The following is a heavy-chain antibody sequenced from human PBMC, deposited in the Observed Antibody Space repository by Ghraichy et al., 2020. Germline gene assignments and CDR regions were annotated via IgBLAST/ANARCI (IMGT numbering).Heavy chain of an antibody. J-gene: IGHJ6*03. CDR3: ARVSSLPTRPYYYYYLDV. V-gene: IGHV1-69*13. CDR2: IIPIVDTA. Sequence: SVKVSCKASGGTFSNYAINWVRQAPGQGLEWMGGIIPIVDTASYAQRFRGRVTITADESTSTAYMELRSLRSEDTAVYFSARVSSLPTRPYYYYYLDVWGKGTTVTVSS. D-gene: IGHD1-1*01. CDR1: GGTFSNYA.